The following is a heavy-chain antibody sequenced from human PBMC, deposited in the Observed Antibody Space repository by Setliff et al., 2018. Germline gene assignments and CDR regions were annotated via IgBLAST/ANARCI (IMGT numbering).Heavy chain of an antibody. V-gene: IGHV1-69*10. Sequence: SVKVSCKASGGTFSSYAISWVRQAPGQGLEWMGGIIPILGIANYAQKFQGRVTITADESTSTAYMELSSLRSEDAAVYYCARDPIVVVPAEHYYYGMDVWGQGTTVTVSS. CDR3: ARDPIVVVPAEHYYYGMDV. D-gene: IGHD2-2*01. CDR2: IIPILGIA. J-gene: IGHJ6*02. CDR1: GGTFSSYA.